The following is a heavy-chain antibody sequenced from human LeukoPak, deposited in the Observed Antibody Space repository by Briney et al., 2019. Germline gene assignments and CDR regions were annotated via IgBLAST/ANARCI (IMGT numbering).Heavy chain of an antibody. CDR1: GFTFSSYS. D-gene: IGHD2-2*01. Sequence: GGSLRLSCAASGFTFSSYSMNWVRQAPWKGLEWVSSISSSSSYIYYADSVKGRFTISRDNAKNSLYLQMNSLRAEDTAVYYCAREEDIVVVPAAYDYWGQGTLVTVSS. CDR2: ISSSSSYI. V-gene: IGHV3-21*01. J-gene: IGHJ4*02. CDR3: AREEDIVVVPAAYDY.